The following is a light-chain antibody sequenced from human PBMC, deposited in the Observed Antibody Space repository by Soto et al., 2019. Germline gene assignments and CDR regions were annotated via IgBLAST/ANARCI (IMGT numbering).Light chain of an antibody. Sequence: EIVLTQSPATLSLSPGERATLSCRASQSVRTYLAWYQRKPGQGPRLLIFGASTRATNIPARFSGSGSGTEFTLTISSLQSEDFAVYYCQEYINWPSLTFGGGTKVDIK. CDR3: QEYINWPSLT. J-gene: IGKJ4*01. V-gene: IGKV3-15*01. CDR1: QSVRTY. CDR2: GAS.